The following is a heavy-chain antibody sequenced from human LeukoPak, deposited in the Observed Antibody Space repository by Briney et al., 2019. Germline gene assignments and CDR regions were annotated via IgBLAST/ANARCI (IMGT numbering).Heavy chain of an antibody. D-gene: IGHD6-25*01. Sequence: ASVTVSFMQSVYTFTNYYMHWVRQAPAQGLEWMGIINPSGRSTSYAQKFQGRVTMTRDTSTNTVYMELSSLRSEDTAVYYCARKRLRGRQGFDYWGQGTLVTVSS. CDR1: VYTFTNYY. CDR2: INPSGRST. CDR3: ARKRLRGRQGFDY. J-gene: IGHJ4*02. V-gene: IGHV1-46*01.